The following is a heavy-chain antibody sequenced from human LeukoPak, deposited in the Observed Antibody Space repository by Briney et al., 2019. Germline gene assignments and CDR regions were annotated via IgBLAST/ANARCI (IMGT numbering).Heavy chain of an antibody. CDR2: IYYSGST. V-gene: IGHV4-59*08. D-gene: IGHD2-2*01. Sequence: SETLSLTCTVSGGSISSYYWSWIRQPPGKGLEWIGYIYYSGSTNYNPSLKSRVTISVDTSKNQFSLKLSSVTAADTAVYYCARFPDIVVVPAAPNYYYYGMDVWGQGTTVTVSS. CDR3: ARFPDIVVVPAAPNYYYYGMDV. J-gene: IGHJ6*02. CDR1: GGSISSYY.